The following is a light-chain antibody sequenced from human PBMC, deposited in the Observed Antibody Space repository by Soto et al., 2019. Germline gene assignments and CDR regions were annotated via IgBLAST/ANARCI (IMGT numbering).Light chain of an antibody. CDR2: GNS. J-gene: IGLJ2*01. Sequence: QSVLTQPPSVSGAPGQRVTISCTGSSSNIGAGYVVHWYQQLPGTAPKLLIYGNSNRPSGVPDRFSGSKSGTSAFLAITGLQAEDEADYYCQSYDSSLSGDVVFGGGTKLTVL. V-gene: IGLV1-40*01. CDR3: QSYDSSLSGDVV. CDR1: SSNIGAGYV.